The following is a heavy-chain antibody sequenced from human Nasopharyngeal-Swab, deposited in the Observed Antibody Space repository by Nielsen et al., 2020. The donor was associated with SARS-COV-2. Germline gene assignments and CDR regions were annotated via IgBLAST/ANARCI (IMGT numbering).Heavy chain of an antibody. CDR3: ARVLDGYNGFDY. CDR2: IYPGGST. J-gene: IGHJ4*02. CDR1: GLSVSSNY. D-gene: IGHD5-24*01. Sequence: GESLKISCAASGLSVSSNYMSWVRQAPGKGLEWVSIIYPGGSTYYADSVKGRFTISRDSSRNTLYLQMNSLTAEDTAVYYCARVLDGYNGFDYWGPGTLVTVSS. V-gene: IGHV3-53*01.